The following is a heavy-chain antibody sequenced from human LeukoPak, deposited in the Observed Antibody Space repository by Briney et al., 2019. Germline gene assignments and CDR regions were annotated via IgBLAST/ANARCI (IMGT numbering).Heavy chain of an antibody. Sequence: ASVKVSCKASGGTFSSYAISWVRQAPGQGLEWMGGINPNNGGTNYAQKFQGRVTMTRDTSISTAYMELRRLISDDTAVYYCARDNYGSGSYYKYWGQGTLVTVSS. J-gene: IGHJ4*02. V-gene: IGHV1-2*02. CDR1: GGTFSSYA. D-gene: IGHD3-10*01. CDR2: INPNNGGT. CDR3: ARDNYGSGSYYKY.